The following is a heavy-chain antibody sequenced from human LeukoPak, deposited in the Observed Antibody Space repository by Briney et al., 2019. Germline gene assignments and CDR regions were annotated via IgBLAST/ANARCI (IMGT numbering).Heavy chain of an antibody. CDR1: GFTFSVYN. J-gene: IGHJ3*02. V-gene: IGHV3-48*04. D-gene: IGHD3-3*01. CDR2: ISSSSSAI. CDR3: ARVFRPSLTVFIIRGAFDI. Sequence: PGGSLRLSCAASGFTFSVYNMNWVRQAPGKGLEWVSYISSSSSAIYYADSVQGRFTISRDNARNSLYLQMNSLRAEDTAVYYCARVFRPSLTVFIIRGAFDIWGQGTMVTVSS.